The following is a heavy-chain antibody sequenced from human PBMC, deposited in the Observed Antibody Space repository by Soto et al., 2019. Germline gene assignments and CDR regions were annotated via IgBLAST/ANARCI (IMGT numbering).Heavy chain of an antibody. Sequence: QVQLQESGPGLVKPSETLSLTCTVSGGSVSSGRYYWSWIRQPPGKGLEWIGYIYYSGLTNYSPSLKSRVAISIDTSKSQFSLILSSVTAADTAVYYCVRTPSSPRRFDSWGQGTLLTVSS. CDR2: IYYSGLT. CDR3: VRTPSSPRRFDS. J-gene: IGHJ5*01. CDR1: GGSVSSGRYY. D-gene: IGHD6-6*01. V-gene: IGHV4-61*01.